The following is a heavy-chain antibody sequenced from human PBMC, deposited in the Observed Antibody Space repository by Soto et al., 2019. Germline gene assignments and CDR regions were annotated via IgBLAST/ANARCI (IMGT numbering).Heavy chain of an antibody. J-gene: IGHJ6*03. Sequence: SVKVSCKASGGTFRSYTINWVRQAPGQGLEWMGRINPIHGKTNYAQNFQGRVTITTDKSTSTAYMELSSLTSEDTAVYYCAREEGSSTYYYYYMDVWGKGTTVTVSS. CDR2: INPIHGKT. CDR1: GGTFRSYT. D-gene: IGHD2-2*01. V-gene: IGHV1-69*08. CDR3: AREEGSSTYYYYYMDV.